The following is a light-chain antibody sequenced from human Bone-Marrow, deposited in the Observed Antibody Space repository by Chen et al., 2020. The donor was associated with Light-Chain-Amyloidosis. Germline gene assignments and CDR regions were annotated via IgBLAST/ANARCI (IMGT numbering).Light chain of an antibody. CDR1: SSNIGTNP. J-gene: IGLJ3*02. V-gene: IGLV1-44*01. CDR3: AAWDDDLNGWV. Sequence: QSVLTQPPSASETPGQRVSISCSGGSSNIGTNPVNWYRQLPGTAPKLLIYTDDQRPSGVPDRLSGSKSGTSASLTISGLQSDDEADYYCAAWDDDLNGWVFGGGTKLTVL. CDR2: TDD.